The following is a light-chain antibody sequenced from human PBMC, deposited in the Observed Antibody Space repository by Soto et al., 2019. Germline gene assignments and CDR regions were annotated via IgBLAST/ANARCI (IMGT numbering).Light chain of an antibody. CDR2: DAS. CDR1: ESVTSF. V-gene: IGKV3-11*01. CDR3: QQRSDWPRT. Sequence: EIVLTQSPATLSLSPGERATLSCRASESVTSFLAWYQQKPGQAPRLLIYDASNRATGISARFSGSGSGTDFPLTIISLEHEDFAVYYCQQRSDWPRTFGQGTKVESK. J-gene: IGKJ1*01.